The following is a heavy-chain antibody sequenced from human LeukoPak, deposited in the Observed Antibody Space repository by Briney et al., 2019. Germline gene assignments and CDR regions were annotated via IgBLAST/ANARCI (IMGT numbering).Heavy chain of an antibody. Sequence: SETLSLTCAVYGGSFSGYYWSWIRQPPGKGLEWIGEINHSGSTNYNPSLKSRVTISVDTSKNQFSLKLSSVTAADTAVYYCARHKGVGYVGYWGQGTLVTVSS. CDR1: GGSFSGYY. V-gene: IGHV4-34*01. CDR2: INHSGST. CDR3: ARHKGVGYVGY. J-gene: IGHJ4*02. D-gene: IGHD3-16*01.